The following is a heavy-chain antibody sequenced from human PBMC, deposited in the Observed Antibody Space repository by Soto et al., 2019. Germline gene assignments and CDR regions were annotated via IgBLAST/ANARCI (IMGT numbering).Heavy chain of an antibody. CDR2: ISAYNGNT. D-gene: IGHD6-19*01. Sequence: ASVKVSCKASGYTFTSYGISWVRQAPGQGLEWMGWISAYNGNTNYAQKLQGRVTMTTDTSTSTAYMELRSLRSDDTAVYYCAREIAVAGFLGYYYYGMDVWGQGTTVTVS. V-gene: IGHV1-18*01. CDR1: GYTFTSYG. CDR3: AREIAVAGFLGYYYYGMDV. J-gene: IGHJ6*02.